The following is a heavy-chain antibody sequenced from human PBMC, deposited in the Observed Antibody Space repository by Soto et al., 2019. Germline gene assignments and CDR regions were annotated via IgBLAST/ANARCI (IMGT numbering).Heavy chain of an antibody. J-gene: IGHJ5*02. CDR3: AIQSDSSFRPLFAP. CDR1: GGSMSTSRYY. CDR2: ILYSGGT. D-gene: IGHD2-21*02. V-gene: IGHV4-39*01. Sequence: QLQLQESGPGLVKPSETLSLMCTVSGGSMSTSRYYWAWIRQPPGKGLEWIGSILYSGGTYYNPSLKSRVTSSADTSRNLFFLNLSSVTVADTAVYYCAIQSDSSFRPLFAPWGQGTLVTVSS.